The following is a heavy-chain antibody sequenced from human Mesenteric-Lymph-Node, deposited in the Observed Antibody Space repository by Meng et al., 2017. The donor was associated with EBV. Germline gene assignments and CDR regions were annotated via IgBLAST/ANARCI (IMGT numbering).Heavy chain of an antibody. J-gene: IGHJ4*02. CDR2: ISGYYGNT. CDR3: ARDGGAGGAKGY. CDR1: GYNFYSYS. Sequence: QVQLVQSGAEVKKPGASVEVSCQASGYNFYSYSISWGRQAPGQGLEWMGWISGYYGNTNYAQKFQGRVLMTADTSTNTAYMELRSLTSDDTAFYYCARDGGAGGAKGYWGQGTLVTVSS. V-gene: IGHV1-18*01. D-gene: IGHD3-16*01.